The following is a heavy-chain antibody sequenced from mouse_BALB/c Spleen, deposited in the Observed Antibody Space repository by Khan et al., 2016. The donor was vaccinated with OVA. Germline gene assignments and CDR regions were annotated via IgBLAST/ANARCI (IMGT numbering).Heavy chain of an antibody. V-gene: IGHV2-6-5*01. CDR3: AKGVWSYYYALEY. J-gene: IGHJ4*01. CDR2: IWGGGNT. CDR1: GFSLTDYG. Sequence: VKLMESGPGLVAPSQSLSITCTVSGFSLTDYGVSWIRQPPGKGLEWLGVIWGGGNTYYNSALRSRLSISKDNSKSQVFLEMSSLQTDDTAMYYCAKGVWSYYYALEYWGQGTSVTVSS.